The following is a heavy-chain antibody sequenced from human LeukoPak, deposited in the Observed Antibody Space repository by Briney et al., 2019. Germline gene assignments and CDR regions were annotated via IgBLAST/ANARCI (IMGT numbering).Heavy chain of an antibody. CDR1: GYTFTGYY. Sequence: EASVKVSCKASGYTFTGYYMHWVRQAPGQGLEWMGWINPNSGGTNYAQKLQGRVTMTRDTSISTAYMELSRLRSDDTAVYYCARDEQQLVRGATFDYWGQGTLVTVSS. CDR3: ARDEQQLVRGATFDY. J-gene: IGHJ4*02. V-gene: IGHV1-2*02. D-gene: IGHD6-13*01. CDR2: INPNSGGT.